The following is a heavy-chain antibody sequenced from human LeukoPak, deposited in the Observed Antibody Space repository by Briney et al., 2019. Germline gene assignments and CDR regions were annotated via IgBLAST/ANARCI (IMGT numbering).Heavy chain of an antibody. CDR2: VYPGDSDT. J-gene: IGHJ4*02. CDR3: ARQEGVTANFDY. Sequence: GESLKISCKDSGYSFTNYWIGWVRQMPGKGLEWMAIVYPGDSDTRYSPSFQGQVTVSADKSISTAYLQWSSLKASDTAMYYCARQEGVTANFDYWGQGTLVTVSS. D-gene: IGHD3-10*01. V-gene: IGHV5-51*01. CDR1: GYSFTNYW.